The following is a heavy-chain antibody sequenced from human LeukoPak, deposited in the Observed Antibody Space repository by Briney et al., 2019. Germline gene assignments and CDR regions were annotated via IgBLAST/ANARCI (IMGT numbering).Heavy chain of an antibody. V-gene: IGHV3-23*01. D-gene: IGHD2-15*01. J-gene: IGHJ6*04. Sequence: GGSLRLSCAASGFTFSSYAMSWVRQAPGKGLEWVSAISGSGGSTYYADSVKGRFTISRDNSKNTLYLQMNSLRAEDTAVCYCARWVVVAATLPYYYYYGMDVWGKGTTVTVSS. CDR1: GFTFSSYA. CDR3: ARWVVVAATLPYYYYYGMDV. CDR2: ISGSGGST.